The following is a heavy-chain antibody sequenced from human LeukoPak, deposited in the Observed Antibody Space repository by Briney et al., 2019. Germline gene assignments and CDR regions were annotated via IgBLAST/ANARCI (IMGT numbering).Heavy chain of an antibody. D-gene: IGHD1-26*01. CDR1: GFTFSNCA. J-gene: IGHJ4*02. CDR3: VRGSGNYNGFDY. CDR2: ISANGGST. V-gene: IGHV3-64D*06. Sequence: GRSLRLSCAVSGFTFSNCAMHWVRQAPGKGLEYVSAISANGGSTNYADSVKGRFTISRDNSKNTLNLQMSSLRAEDMAVYYCVRGSGNYNGFDYWGQGTLVTVSS.